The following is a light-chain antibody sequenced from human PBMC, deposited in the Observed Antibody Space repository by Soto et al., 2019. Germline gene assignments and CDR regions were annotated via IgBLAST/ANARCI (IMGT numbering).Light chain of an antibody. Sequence: IVVPQPPATLSLSPGERATLSFRASQSVTKYLAWYQQKPGQAPRLLIYDTSNRAPGIPARFSGSGSVTDFTLTINNLESEESGIYYCQQRYNWLTFGAGTKVDI. CDR2: DTS. CDR1: QSVTKY. V-gene: IGKV3-11*01. CDR3: QQRYNWLT. J-gene: IGKJ4*01.